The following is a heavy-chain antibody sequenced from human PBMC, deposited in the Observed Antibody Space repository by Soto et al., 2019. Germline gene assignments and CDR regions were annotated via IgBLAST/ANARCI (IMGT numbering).Heavy chain of an antibody. V-gene: IGHV1-18*01. Sequence: ASVKVSCKASGYTFTSYGISWVRQAPGQGLEWMGWISAYNGNTNYAQKLQGRVTMTTDTSTSTAYMELRSLRSDDTAVYYCARDYDYGDPYYYYYYMDVWGKGTTVTVSS. CDR2: ISAYNGNT. CDR3: ARDYDYGDPYYYYYYMDV. J-gene: IGHJ6*03. CDR1: GYTFTSYG. D-gene: IGHD4-17*01.